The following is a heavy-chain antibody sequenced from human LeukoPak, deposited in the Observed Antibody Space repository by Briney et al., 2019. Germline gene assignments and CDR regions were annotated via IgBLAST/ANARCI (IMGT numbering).Heavy chain of an antibody. CDR3: ATLKRGYGGYFDL. V-gene: IGHV3-66*04. Sequence: PGGSLRLSCAGSGFTVSSNYMTWVRQAPGKGLEWVSVHYTGGTTYYADSLRGRFTISRDNSMNTVYLQMSRLRDEDTAVYYCATLKRGYGGYFDLWGRGTLVTVSS. CDR1: GFTVSSNY. D-gene: IGHD2-15*01. CDR2: HYTGGTT. J-gene: IGHJ2*01.